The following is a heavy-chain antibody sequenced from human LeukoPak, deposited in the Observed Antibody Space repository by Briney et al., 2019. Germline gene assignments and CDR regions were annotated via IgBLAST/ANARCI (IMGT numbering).Heavy chain of an antibody. J-gene: IGHJ5*02. V-gene: IGHV3-74*01. CDR1: GFTFRSYW. CDR2: ISPDGTSK. D-gene: IGHD3-10*01. CDR3: ARDRSQEFDP. Sequence: GGSLRLSCAASGFTFRSYWMHWVRQAPGKGLVWVSRISPDGTSKSYADSVKGRFSISRDNSKNTLYLQMNRLRADDTAVYYCARDRSQEFDPWGQGTLVTVSS.